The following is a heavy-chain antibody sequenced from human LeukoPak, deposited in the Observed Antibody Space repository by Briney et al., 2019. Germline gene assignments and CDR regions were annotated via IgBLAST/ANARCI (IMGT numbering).Heavy chain of an antibody. J-gene: IGHJ4*02. Sequence: GASVKVSCKASGYTFTDYFIHWVRQAPGQGLEWMGRIIPIFGIANYAQKFQGRVTITADKSTSTAYMELSSLRSEDTAVYYCARAYCGGDCYAPFDYWGQGTLVTVSS. CDR2: IIPIFGIA. D-gene: IGHD2-21*02. CDR1: GYTFTDYF. CDR3: ARAYCGGDCYAPFDY. V-gene: IGHV1-69*04.